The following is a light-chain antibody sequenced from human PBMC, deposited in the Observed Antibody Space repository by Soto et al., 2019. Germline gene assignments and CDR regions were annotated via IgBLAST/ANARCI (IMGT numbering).Light chain of an antibody. Sequence: IQLTQSPFTLSASVGDRVTITCRASQSISSWLAWYQQKPGKAPKLLIYKASSLQSGVPSRFSGTGSGTEFTLTISSLQPDDFATYYCQQYNSYPVAFGQGTRLEIK. CDR2: KAS. J-gene: IGKJ5*01. CDR3: QQYNSYPVA. V-gene: IGKV1-5*03. CDR1: QSISSW.